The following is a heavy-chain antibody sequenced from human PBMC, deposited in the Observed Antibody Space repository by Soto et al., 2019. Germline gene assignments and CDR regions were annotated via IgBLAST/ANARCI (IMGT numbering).Heavy chain of an antibody. CDR1: GFTFSLYG. Sequence: QVQLVESGGGVVQPGRSLRLSCAASGFTFSLYGMHWVRQAPGKGLEWVAVISYDGTNKYYADSVKGRFTISRDNSKITLYLQMNSLRPEDTALYYCAKGDAYYYYYMDVWGKGTTVTVSS. V-gene: IGHV3-30*18. CDR3: AKGDAYYYYYMDV. J-gene: IGHJ6*03. CDR2: ISYDGTNK.